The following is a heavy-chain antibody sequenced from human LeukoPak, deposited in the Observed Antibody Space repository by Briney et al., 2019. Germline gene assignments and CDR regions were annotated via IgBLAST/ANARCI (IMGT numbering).Heavy chain of an antibody. CDR3: ARPIPSGSGSYHFDY. J-gene: IGHJ4*02. CDR2: IYPGDSDT. D-gene: IGHD3-10*01. V-gene: IGHV5-51*01. CDR1: GYSFISYW. Sequence: GESLKISCKGSGYSFISYWIGWVRQMPGKGLEWMGIIYPGDSDTRYSPTFLGQVTISADKSISTAYLQWSSLKASDTAMYYCARPIPSGSGSYHFDYWGQGTLVTVSS.